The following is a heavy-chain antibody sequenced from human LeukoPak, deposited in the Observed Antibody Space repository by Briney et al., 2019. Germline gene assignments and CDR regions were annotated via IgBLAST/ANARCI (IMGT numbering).Heavy chain of an antibody. V-gene: IGHV1-2*02. CDR3: ARGHYDTSGYYHLDY. CDR1: GYTFTGYF. Sequence: GASVKVSCKASGYTFTGYFMHWVRQAPGQGLEWMGWINPNSGATNYAQNFQGRVTMTRDTSISTAYMELRSDDTAVYFCARGHYDTSGYYHLDYWGQGPLVTVS. D-gene: IGHD3-22*01. J-gene: IGHJ4*02. CDR2: INPNSGAT.